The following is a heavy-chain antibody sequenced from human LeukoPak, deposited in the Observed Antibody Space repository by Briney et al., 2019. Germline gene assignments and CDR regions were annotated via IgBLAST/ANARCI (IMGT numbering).Heavy chain of an antibody. Sequence: PGGSLRLSCAASGFTFSSYEMNWVRQAPGKGLEWVSYISSSGSTIYYADSVKGRFTISRDNAKNSLYLQMNSLRAEDTAVYHCARDSPYYYGSGSFDYWGQGTLVTVSS. V-gene: IGHV3-48*03. CDR3: ARDSPYYYGSGSFDY. D-gene: IGHD3-10*01. CDR1: GFTFSSYE. CDR2: ISSSGSTI. J-gene: IGHJ4*02.